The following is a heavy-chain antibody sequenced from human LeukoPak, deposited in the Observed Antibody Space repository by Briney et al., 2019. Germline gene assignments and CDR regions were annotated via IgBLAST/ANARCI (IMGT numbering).Heavy chain of an antibody. J-gene: IGHJ3*02. CDR2: IYYSGST. D-gene: IGHD3-9*01. Sequence: PSETLSPTCTVSGGSISSYYWSWIRQPPGKGLEWIGYIYYSGSTNYNPSLKSRVTISVDTSKNQFSLKLSSVTAADTAVYYCARQGSYRRIYDILTGRDAFDIWGQGTMVTVSS. CDR1: GGSISSYY. CDR3: ARQGSYRRIYDILTGRDAFDI. V-gene: IGHV4-59*08.